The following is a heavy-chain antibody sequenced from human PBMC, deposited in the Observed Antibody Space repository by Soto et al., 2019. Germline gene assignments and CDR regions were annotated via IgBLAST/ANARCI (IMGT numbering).Heavy chain of an antibody. CDR1: GFSLSTSGVG. CDR3: AHRPLLWSGEWSWFDP. Sequence: QITLKESGPTLVKPTQTLTLTCTFSGFSLSTSGVGVGWIRQPPGKALEWLALIYWNDDKRYSASPKSRLTITKDTSKNQVVLTMTNMDPVDTATYYCAHRPLLWSGEWSWFDPWSQGTLVTVSS. D-gene: IGHD3-10*01. J-gene: IGHJ5*02. CDR2: IYWNDDK. V-gene: IGHV2-5*01.